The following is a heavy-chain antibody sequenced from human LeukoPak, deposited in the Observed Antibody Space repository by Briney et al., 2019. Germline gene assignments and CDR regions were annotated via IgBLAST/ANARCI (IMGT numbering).Heavy chain of an antibody. Sequence: PGGSLRLSCAASGFTFSSYGMHWVRQAPGKGLEWVAHISYDGGNKYYADSVKGRFTISRDNSKDTLYLQMNSLRAEDTAVYYCARWTRDYGGNYFEYWGQGTLVTVYS. J-gene: IGHJ4*02. CDR2: ISYDGGNK. V-gene: IGHV3-30*03. CDR1: GFTFSSYG. D-gene: IGHD2-21*01. CDR3: ARWTRDYGGNYFEY.